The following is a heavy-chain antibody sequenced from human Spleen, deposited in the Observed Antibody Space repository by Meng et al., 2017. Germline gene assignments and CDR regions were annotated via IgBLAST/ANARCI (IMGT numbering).Heavy chain of an antibody. CDR3: AREYYYDSSGYYYADFYYYGMDV. D-gene: IGHD3-22*01. V-gene: IGHV1-2*06. CDR1: GYTFTGYY. J-gene: IGHJ6*02. Sequence: ASVKVSCKASGYTFTGYYMHWVRQAPGQGLEWMGRINPNSGGTNYAQRFQGRVTMTRDTSISTAYMELSRLRSDDTAVYYCAREYYYDSSGYYYADFYYYGMDVWGQGTTVTVSS. CDR2: INPNSGGT.